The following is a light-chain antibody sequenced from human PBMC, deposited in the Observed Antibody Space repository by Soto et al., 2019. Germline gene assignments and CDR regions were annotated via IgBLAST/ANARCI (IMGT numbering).Light chain of an antibody. CDR1: SSDVGGYNY. Sequence: QSALTQPASVSGSPGQSITISCTGTSSDVGGYNYVSWYQQHPGKAPKLIIYAVTDRPSGVSSRFSGSKSGNTASLTISGLQAEDEADYYCTSYTGSSTLGVFGGGTQLTVL. CDR2: AVT. V-gene: IGLV2-14*01. J-gene: IGLJ2*01. CDR3: TSYTGSSTLGV.